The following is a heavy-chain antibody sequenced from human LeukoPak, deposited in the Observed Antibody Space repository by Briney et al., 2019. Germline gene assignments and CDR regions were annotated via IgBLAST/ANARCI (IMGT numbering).Heavy chain of an antibody. CDR3: ASRSSIWSGYQDTLYYFDS. Sequence: SQTRSPTCTLSRGSTRSYYWSWIRPPRGKRMDWIGHSYSIRSTNYNTTLKTRVTIPVDKSKNQFSLKLSSVTAADTAVYYCASRSSIWSGYQDTLYYFDSWGQGTLVTVSS. D-gene: IGHD3-3*01. V-gene: IGHV4-59*01. CDR1: RGSTRSYY. CDR2: SYSIRST. J-gene: IGHJ4*02.